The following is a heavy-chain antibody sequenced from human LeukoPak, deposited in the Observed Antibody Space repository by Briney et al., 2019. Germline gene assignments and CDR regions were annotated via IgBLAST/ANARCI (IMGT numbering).Heavy chain of an antibody. V-gene: IGHV4-59*01. CDR3: ARGDKSGNYEYYFDY. J-gene: IGHJ4*02. D-gene: IGHD1-26*01. CDR2: IYYSGST. CDR1: GGSISSYY. Sequence: SETLSLTCTVSGGSISSYYWSWIRQPPGKGLEWIGYIYYSGSTNYNPSLKSRVTISVDTSKNQFSLKLSSVTAADTAVYYCARGDKSGNYEYYFDYWGQGTLVTVSS.